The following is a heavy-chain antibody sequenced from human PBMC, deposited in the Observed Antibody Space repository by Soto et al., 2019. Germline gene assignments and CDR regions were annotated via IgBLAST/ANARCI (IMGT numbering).Heavy chain of an antibody. J-gene: IGHJ6*02. CDR1: GFTFSTYS. V-gene: IGHV3-21*01. CDR2: ISSSSSYI. Sequence: EVQLVESGGGLVKPGGSLRLSCAASGFTFSTYSMNWVRQAPGKGLEWVSSISSSSSYIYYADSVKGRFTISRDNAMNXLXPQMNSLRAEDTAVYYCARYDSSGYYWPYYYYGMDVWGQGTTVTVSS. D-gene: IGHD3-22*01. CDR3: ARYDSSGYYWPYYYYGMDV.